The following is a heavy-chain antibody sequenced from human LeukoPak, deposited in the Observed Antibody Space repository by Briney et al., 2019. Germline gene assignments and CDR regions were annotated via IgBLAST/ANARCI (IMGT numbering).Heavy chain of an antibody. CDR3: ASTYCGGDCYHNWFAP. CDR2: IYTSGST. Sequence: SETLSLTCTVSGGSISSYYWSWIRQPAGKGLEWIGRIYTSGSTNYNPSLKSRVTMSVDTSNNQFSLNLRSVTAADTAVYYCASTYCGGDCYHNWFAPWGQGTLVTVSS. V-gene: IGHV4-4*07. D-gene: IGHD2-21*02. CDR1: GGSISSYY. J-gene: IGHJ5*02.